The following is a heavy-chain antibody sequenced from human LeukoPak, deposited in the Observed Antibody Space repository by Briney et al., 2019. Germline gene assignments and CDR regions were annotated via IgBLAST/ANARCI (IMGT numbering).Heavy chain of an antibody. V-gene: IGHV1-69*05. Sequence: GASVKVSCKASGGTFSSYAISWVRQAPGQGLEWMGRIIPIFGTANYAQRFQGRVTITTDESTSTTYMELSSLRPEDTAVYYCASVTDEGFDPWGQGTLVTVSS. CDR1: GGTFSSYA. J-gene: IGHJ5*02. CDR3: ASVTDEGFDP. CDR2: IIPIFGTA. D-gene: IGHD3-16*02.